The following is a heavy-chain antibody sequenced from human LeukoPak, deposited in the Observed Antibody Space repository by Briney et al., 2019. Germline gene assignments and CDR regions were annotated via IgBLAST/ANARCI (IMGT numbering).Heavy chain of an antibody. D-gene: IGHD1-26*01. CDR3: GRQGYTASYYFLDF. J-gene: IGHJ4*02. V-gene: IGHV4-4*07. Sequence: PSETPSLTCTVSRGSINSYYWGWVRQPPGKGLEWIGRIYTTGATQYNPSLKSRVTMSIDTSTNQFSLNLRSMTAADTAVYYCGRQGYTASYYFLDFWSQGTLVAVS. CDR1: RGSINSYY. CDR2: IYTTGAT.